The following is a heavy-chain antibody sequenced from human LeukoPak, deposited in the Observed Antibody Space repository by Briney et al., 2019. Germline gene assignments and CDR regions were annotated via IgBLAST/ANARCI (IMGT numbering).Heavy chain of an antibody. D-gene: IGHD3-9*01. V-gene: IGHV3-74*01. J-gene: IGHJ4*02. Sequence: GSLRLSCAASGFTSSSYWMHWVRQAPGKGLVWVSRINSDGSSTSYADSVKGRFTISRDNAKNTLYLQMNSLRAEDTAVYYCARDRPYYDILTGYPDDTFDYWGQGTLVTVSS. CDR2: INSDGSST. CDR3: ARDRPYYDILTGYPDDTFDY. CDR1: GFTSSSYW.